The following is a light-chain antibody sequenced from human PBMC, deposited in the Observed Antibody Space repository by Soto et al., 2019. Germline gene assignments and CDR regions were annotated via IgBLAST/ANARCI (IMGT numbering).Light chain of an antibody. J-gene: IGKJ5*01. CDR1: QSLRGW. V-gene: IGKV1-5*01. Sequence: DIQMTQYTSTLSASVVDRVTITCRASQSLRGWLAWYQQRPGKAPKALIYDASTLANGVPSRFNGSGSGTEFTLTISSLQPDDFATYYCQQYMTYSTFGQGTRLEI. CDR3: QQYMTYST. CDR2: DAS.